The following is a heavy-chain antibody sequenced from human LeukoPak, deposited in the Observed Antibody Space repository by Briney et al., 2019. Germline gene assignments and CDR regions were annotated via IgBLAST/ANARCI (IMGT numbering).Heavy chain of an antibody. CDR2: ISGSGGST. Sequence: PAGSLRLSCAASGFTFSSYAMSWVRQAPGKGLEWVSAISGSGGSTYYGDSVKGRFTISRDNSKNTLYLQMKGLRAEDTAVYYCAKRVPAYYAAGYFDYWGQGTLVTVSS. J-gene: IGHJ4*02. D-gene: IGHD2-2*01. CDR1: GFTFSSYA. V-gene: IGHV3-23*01. CDR3: AKRVPAYYAAGYFDY.